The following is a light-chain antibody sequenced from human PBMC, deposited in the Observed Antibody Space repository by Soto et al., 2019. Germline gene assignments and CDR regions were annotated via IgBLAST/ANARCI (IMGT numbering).Light chain of an antibody. Sequence: AIQVTQSPTSLSASVGDRVTITCRSSQDIRNYLGWYQQKPGKAPQLLIYGASSLQRGVSSRFSGSGFGTYFTLTISRLQPEDSSTYYCLQDRSHFWTFGQGTKVEI. J-gene: IGKJ1*01. CDR2: GAS. V-gene: IGKV1-6*01. CDR3: LQDRSHFWT. CDR1: QDIRNY.